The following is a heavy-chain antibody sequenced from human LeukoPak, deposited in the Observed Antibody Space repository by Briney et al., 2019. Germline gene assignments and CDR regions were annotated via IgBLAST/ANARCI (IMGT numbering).Heavy chain of an antibody. CDR2: INHSGST. V-gene: IGHV4-34*01. CDR3: ARIGRCSSTSCYVWGGYYYYYYMDV. CDR1: GGSFSGYY. J-gene: IGHJ6*03. D-gene: IGHD2-2*01. Sequence: SETLSLTCAVYGGSFSGYYWSWIRPPPGKGLEWIGEINHSGSTNYNPSLKSRVTISVDTSKTQFCLKLSSVTAADTAVYYCARIGRCSSTSCYVWGGYYYYYYMDVWGKGTTVTVSS.